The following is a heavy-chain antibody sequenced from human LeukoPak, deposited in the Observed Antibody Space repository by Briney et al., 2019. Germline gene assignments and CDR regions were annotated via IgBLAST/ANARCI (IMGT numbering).Heavy chain of an antibody. CDR3: ATDRDNSDWQKRFDS. J-gene: IGHJ4*02. V-gene: IGHV3-7*01. Sequence: GGSLRLSCAASGFTFSTYWMNLYRQAPGKRLEWVGNINQDASEINYVDSVRGRFTISRDNAKNSLHLQMNSLRAEDTAVYYCATDRDNSDWQKRFDSWGQGTLVTVSS. CDR2: INQDASEI. CDR1: GFTFSTYW. D-gene: IGHD2-21*02.